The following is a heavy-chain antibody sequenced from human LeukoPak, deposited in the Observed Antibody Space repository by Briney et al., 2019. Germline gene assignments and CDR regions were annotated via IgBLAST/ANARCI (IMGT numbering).Heavy chain of an antibody. Sequence: GGSLRLSCAASGFSFNTYAMSWARQAPGKGLEWVSGISGSGETSYYAASVKGRLTISRDNSNNTLYLQMTSLRADDTAVYYCVRRGSGSSSPFAYWGQGARVIVSS. D-gene: IGHD6-6*01. V-gene: IGHV3-23*01. CDR1: GFSFNTYA. CDR2: ISGSGETS. CDR3: VRRGSGSSSPFAY. J-gene: IGHJ4*02.